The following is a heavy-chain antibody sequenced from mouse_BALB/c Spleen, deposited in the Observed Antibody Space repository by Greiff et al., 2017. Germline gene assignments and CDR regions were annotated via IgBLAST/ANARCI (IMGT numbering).Heavy chain of an antibody. V-gene: IGHV3-6*02. CDR2: ISYDGSN. J-gene: IGHJ3*01. Sequence: ESGPGLVKPSQSLSLTCSVTGYSITSGYYWNWIRQFPGNQLEWMGYISYDGSNNYNPSLNNRISITRDTSKNQFFLKLNSVTTEDTATYYCARDGYGNTPWFAYWGQGTLVTVSA. D-gene: IGHD2-1*01. CDR1: GYSITSGYY. CDR3: ARDGYGNTPWFAY.